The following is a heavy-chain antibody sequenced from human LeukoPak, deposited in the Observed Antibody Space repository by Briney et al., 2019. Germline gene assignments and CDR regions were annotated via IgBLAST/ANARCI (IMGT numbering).Heavy chain of an antibody. Sequence: GGSLRLSCAASGFTFSSYSMNWVRQAPGKGLESVSSISSSSSYIYYADSVKGRFTIYRDNAKHSLYQQMNSLRAEDTAVYYCASYRLGGKGSNNDYGDYRIPDYWGQGTLVTVSS. J-gene: IGHJ4*02. CDR3: ASYRLGGKGSNNDYGDYRIPDY. V-gene: IGHV3-21*01. CDR2: ISSSSSYI. D-gene: IGHD4-17*01. CDR1: GFTFSSYS.